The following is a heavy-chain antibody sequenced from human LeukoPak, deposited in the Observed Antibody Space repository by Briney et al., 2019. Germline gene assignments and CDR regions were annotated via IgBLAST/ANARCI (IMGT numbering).Heavy chain of an antibody. CDR2: ISYDATNK. Sequence: GGSLRLSCAASGFTFRSYGMHWVRQAPGKGLQSVATISYDATNKFYAESVKGRFTISRDNSKNTLYLRINSLRAEDTAVYYCAKDRGPSGGFDSWGQGTLVTVSS. J-gene: IGHJ4*02. CDR3: AKDRGPSGGFDS. V-gene: IGHV3-30*18. CDR1: GFTFRSYG. D-gene: IGHD3-10*01.